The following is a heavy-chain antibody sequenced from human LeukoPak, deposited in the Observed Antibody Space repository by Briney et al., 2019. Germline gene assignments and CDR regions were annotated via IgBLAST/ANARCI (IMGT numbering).Heavy chain of an antibody. CDR1: GGSISSSSYY. Sequence: PSETLSLTCTVSGGSISSSSYYWGWIRQPPGKGLEWIGGIYYSGSTYYNPSLKSRVTISVDTSKNQFSLKLSSVTAADTAVYYCARDSGYYGSGREDYWGQGTLVTVSS. V-gene: IGHV4-39*07. CDR2: IYYSGST. J-gene: IGHJ4*02. D-gene: IGHD3-10*01. CDR3: ARDSGYYGSGREDY.